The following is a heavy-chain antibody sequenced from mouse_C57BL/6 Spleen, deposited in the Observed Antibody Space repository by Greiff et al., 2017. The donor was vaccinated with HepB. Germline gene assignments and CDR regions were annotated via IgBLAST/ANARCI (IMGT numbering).Heavy chain of an antibody. V-gene: IGHV5-16*01. D-gene: IGHD2-3*01. CDR1: GFTFSDYY. CDR3: ARWLLQNAIDY. Sequence: DVQLVESEGGLVQPGSSMKLSCTASGFTFSDYYMAWVRQVPEKGLEWVANINYDGSSTYYLDSLKSRFIISRDNAKNILYLQMSSLKSEDTATYYCARWLLQNAIDYWGQGTSVTVSS. J-gene: IGHJ4*01. CDR2: INYDGSST.